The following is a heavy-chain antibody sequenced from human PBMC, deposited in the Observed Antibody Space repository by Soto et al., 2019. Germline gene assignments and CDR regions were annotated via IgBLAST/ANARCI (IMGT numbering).Heavy chain of an antibody. CDR3: AREVVDGSSLWLDP. D-gene: IGHD3-10*01. Sequence: QVQLVQSGAEVKKPGASVKVSCKASGFTFSTNDINWVRQAPGQGLQWMGWMNANVDATDSPQEFKGRVTMTWNASISTAYMELSNLKSDDTAVYYCAREVVDGSSLWLDPWGQGTLVTDSS. V-gene: IGHV1-8*01. CDR2: MNANVDAT. CDR1: GFTFSTND. J-gene: IGHJ5*02.